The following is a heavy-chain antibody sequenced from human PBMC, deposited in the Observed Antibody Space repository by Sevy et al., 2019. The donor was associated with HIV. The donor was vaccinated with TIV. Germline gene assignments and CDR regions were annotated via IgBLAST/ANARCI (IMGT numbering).Heavy chain of an antibody. CDR1: EFTFSSYA. Sequence: GGSLRLSCAASEFTFSSYAMSWVRQAPGKGLEWASSISGSGRYTYYADSVEGRFTISRDNSKNTLYVQMNSLRAEDTAVYYCAKGFCSGGTCPRDYYYYGMDVWGQGTTVTVSS. D-gene: IGHD2-15*01. CDR2: ISGSGRYT. V-gene: IGHV3-23*01. J-gene: IGHJ6*02. CDR3: AKGFCSGGTCPRDYYYYGMDV.